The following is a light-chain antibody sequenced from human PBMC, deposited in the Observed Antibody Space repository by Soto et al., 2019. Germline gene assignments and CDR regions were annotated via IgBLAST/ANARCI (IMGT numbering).Light chain of an antibody. CDR1: QSISSW. V-gene: IGKV1-5*01. J-gene: IGKJ1*01. Sequence: DIQMTQSPSTLSAYVGDRVTITCRASQSISSWLAWYQQKPGKAPKLLIYDASSLESGVPSRFSGSGSGTEFTLTISSLQPDDFATYYCQQYNSYPTTFGQGTKVDIK. CDR3: QQYNSYPTT. CDR2: DAS.